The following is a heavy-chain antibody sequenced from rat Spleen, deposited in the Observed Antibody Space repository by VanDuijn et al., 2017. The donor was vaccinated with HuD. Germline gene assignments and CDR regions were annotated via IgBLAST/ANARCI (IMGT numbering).Heavy chain of an antibody. V-gene: IGHV3-1*01. CDR3: ARGGSSYVMDA. CDR2: ISYSGST. J-gene: IGHJ4*01. D-gene: IGHD5-1*01. Sequence: EVQLQESGPGLVKPSQSLSLTCSVTEYSITSNYWGWIRKFPGNKMEWIGHISYSGSTKYNPSLKSRIAITRDTSKNQFFLELNSVTLEDTATYYCARGGSSYVMDAWGQGAPVTVSS. CDR1: EYSITSNY.